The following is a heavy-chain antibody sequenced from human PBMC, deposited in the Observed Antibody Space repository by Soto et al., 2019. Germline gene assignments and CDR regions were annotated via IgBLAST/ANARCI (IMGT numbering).Heavy chain of an antibody. V-gene: IGHV1-18*01. CDR3: ARAPDCSSTSCYDDPPYY. J-gene: IGHJ4*02. D-gene: IGHD2-2*01. CDR2: ISAYNGNT. CDR1: GYTFTSYG. Sequence: ASVKVSCKASGYTFTSYGISWVRQAPGQGLEWMGWISAYNGNTNYAQKLQGRVTMTTDTSTSTAYMELRSLRSDDTAVYYCARAPDCSSTSCYDDPPYYWGQGTLVTVS.